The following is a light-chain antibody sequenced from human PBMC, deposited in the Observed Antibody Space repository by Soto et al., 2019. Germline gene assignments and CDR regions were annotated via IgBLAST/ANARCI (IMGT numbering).Light chain of an antibody. CDR2: DVS. J-gene: IGLJ3*02. CDR3: SSYTSSSTV. V-gene: IGLV2-14*03. CDR1: SSDVGGYKY. Sequence: QSAVTQPASVSGSPGQSITISCSGTSSDVGGYKYVSWYQQHPGKAPKLMIFDVSNRPSGVSNRFSGSKSGNTASLTISGLQADDEADYYCSSYTSSSTVFGGGTKLTVL.